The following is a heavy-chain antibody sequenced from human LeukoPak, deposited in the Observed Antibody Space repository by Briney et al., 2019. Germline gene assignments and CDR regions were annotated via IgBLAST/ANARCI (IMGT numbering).Heavy chain of an antibody. Sequence: PGGSLRLSCAASGFTFSSYWMGWVRQAPGKGLEWVANIKEDGSNLYYLDSVKGRFTISRDNAKNSLHLQMISLRAEDTAVYFCARVICDYVWGSYRCHFDYWGQGTLVSVSS. D-gene: IGHD3-16*02. CDR3: ARVICDYVWGSYRCHFDY. J-gene: IGHJ4*02. CDR2: IKEDGSNL. V-gene: IGHV3-7*01. CDR1: GFTFSSYW.